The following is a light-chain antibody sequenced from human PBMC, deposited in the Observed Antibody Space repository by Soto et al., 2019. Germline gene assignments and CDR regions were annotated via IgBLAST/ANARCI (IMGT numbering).Light chain of an antibody. CDR2: GAS. Sequence: PGERATLSCRASQSVSSSYLAWYQQKPGQAPRLLIYGASSRATGIPDRFSGSGSGTDFTLTISRLEPEDFVVYYCQQYGSSPRTFGQGTKVEIK. V-gene: IGKV3-20*01. CDR3: QQYGSSPRT. J-gene: IGKJ1*01. CDR1: QSVSSSY.